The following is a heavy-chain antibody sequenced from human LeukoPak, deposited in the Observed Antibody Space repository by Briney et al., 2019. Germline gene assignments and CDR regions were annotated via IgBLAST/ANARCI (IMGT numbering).Heavy chain of an antibody. CDR3: FALGYSYGYVDY. V-gene: IGHV4-61*02. D-gene: IGHD5-18*01. CDR2: IYTSGST. Sequence: SQTLSLTCTVSGGSVSSGSYYWSWIRQPAGKGLEWIGRIYTSGSTNYNPSLESRVTISVDTSKNQFSLKLSSVTAADTAVYYCFALGYSYGYVDYWGQGTLVTVSS. CDR1: GGSVSSGSYY. J-gene: IGHJ4*02.